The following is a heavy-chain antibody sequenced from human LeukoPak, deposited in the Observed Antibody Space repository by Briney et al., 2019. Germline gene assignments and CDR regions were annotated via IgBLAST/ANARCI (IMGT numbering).Heavy chain of an antibody. J-gene: IGHJ6*03. CDR1: GGSISSSSYY. Sequence: PSETLSLTCTVSGGSISSSSYYWGWIRQPPGKGLEWIGSIYYSGSTYYNPSLKSRVTISVDTSKNQFSLKLSSVTAADTAVYYCAREAVTGYYYYYMDVWGKGTTVTISS. CDR2: IYYSGST. V-gene: IGHV4-39*07. CDR3: AREAVTGYYYYYMDV. D-gene: IGHD2-21*02.